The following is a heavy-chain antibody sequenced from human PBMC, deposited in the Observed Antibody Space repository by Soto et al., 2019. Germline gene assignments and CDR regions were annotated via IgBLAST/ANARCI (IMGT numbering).Heavy chain of an antibody. D-gene: IGHD6-13*01. J-gene: IGHJ4*02. CDR1: GGSISSSSYY. Sequence: QVLLQESGPGLVKPSETLSLTCTVSGGSISSSSYYWGWIRQPPGKGLEWIGSVYYRGNTYYNPSLNSPVTTAVDTSKNQFALKLYSVTAADTALYYCARHKDTSSRYLLPDYWGQGTLVTVSS. CDR2: VYYRGNT. V-gene: IGHV4-39*01. CDR3: ARHKDTSSRYLLPDY.